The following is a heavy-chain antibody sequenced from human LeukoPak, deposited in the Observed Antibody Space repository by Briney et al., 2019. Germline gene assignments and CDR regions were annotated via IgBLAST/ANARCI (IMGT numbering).Heavy chain of an antibody. CDR3: ARGGKGAPFDY. Sequence: GGSLRLSCAASGFTFSSFSMNWVRQAPGKGLEWVSYISSSSSSIYYADSVRGRFTISRDNAKNSLYLQMNSLRAEDTAVYYCARGGKGAPFDYWGQGTLVTVSS. CDR1: GFTFSSFS. V-gene: IGHV3-48*01. CDR2: ISSSSSSI. J-gene: IGHJ4*02. D-gene: IGHD1-1*01.